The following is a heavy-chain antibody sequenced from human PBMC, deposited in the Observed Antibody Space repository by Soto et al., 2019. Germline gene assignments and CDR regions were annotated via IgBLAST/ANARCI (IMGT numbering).Heavy chain of an antibody. Sequence: QVQLVESGGGVVQPGRSLRLSCAASGFTFSSYGMHWVRQAPGKGLEWVAVISYDGSNKYYADSVKGRFTISRDNSKNTLYLQMNSLRAEDTAVYYCANDCGGDCYPLDYWGQGTLVTVSS. J-gene: IGHJ4*02. CDR1: GFTFSSYG. CDR2: ISYDGSNK. D-gene: IGHD2-21*02. CDR3: ANDCGGDCYPLDY. V-gene: IGHV3-30*18.